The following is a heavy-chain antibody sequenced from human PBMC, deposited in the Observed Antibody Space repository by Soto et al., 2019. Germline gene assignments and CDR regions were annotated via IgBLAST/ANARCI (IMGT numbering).Heavy chain of an antibody. Sequence: SVKVSCKASGYTFTSYYMHWVRQAPGQGLEWMGIINPSGGSTSYAQKFQGRVTMTRDTSTSTVYMELSSLRSEDTAVYYCARVKGMAARPDDAFDIWGQGTMVTVSS. CDR1: GYTFTSYY. V-gene: IGHV1-46*01. CDR3: ARVKGMAARPDDAFDI. J-gene: IGHJ3*02. CDR2: INPSGGST. D-gene: IGHD6-6*01.